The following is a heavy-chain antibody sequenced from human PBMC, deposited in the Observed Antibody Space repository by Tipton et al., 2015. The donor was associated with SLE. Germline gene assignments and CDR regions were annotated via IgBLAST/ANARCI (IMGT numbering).Heavy chain of an antibody. CDR1: GGSISSYY. J-gene: IGHJ4*02. D-gene: IGHD6-13*01. CDR2: IYTSGST. CDR3: ARQIAAAGLRAFDY. V-gene: IGHV4-4*07. Sequence: TLSLTCTVSGGSISSYYWSWIRQPAGEGLEWIGRIYTSGSTNYNPSLKSRVTMSVDTSKNQFSLKLSSVTAADTAVYYCARQIAAAGLRAFDYWGQGTLVTVSS.